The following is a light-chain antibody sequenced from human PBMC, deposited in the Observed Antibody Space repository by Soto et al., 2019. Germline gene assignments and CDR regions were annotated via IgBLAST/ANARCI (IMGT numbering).Light chain of an antibody. Sequence: DIQMTQSPSSLSASVGDRVTITCRASHGISSYLAWYQQKPGKVPKLLIYAASTLQSGVPSRFSGSGSGTDFTLTISSLQPEDVATYYCQKYNSAPWTFGQGTKVEIK. CDR1: HGISSY. J-gene: IGKJ1*01. CDR2: AAS. V-gene: IGKV1-27*01. CDR3: QKYNSAPWT.